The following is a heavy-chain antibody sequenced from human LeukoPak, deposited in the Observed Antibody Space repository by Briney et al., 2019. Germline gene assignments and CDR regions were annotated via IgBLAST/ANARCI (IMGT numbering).Heavy chain of an antibody. Sequence: GGSLRLACAASGFTVSNNYMAWVRQAPGKGLEWVSYISSSGSTIYYADSVKGRFTISRDNAKNSLYLQMNSLRAEDTAVYYCAELGITMIGGVWGKGTTVTISS. CDR1: GFTVSNNY. J-gene: IGHJ6*04. D-gene: IGHD3-10*02. CDR3: AELGITMIGGV. V-gene: IGHV3-11*04. CDR2: ISSSGSTI.